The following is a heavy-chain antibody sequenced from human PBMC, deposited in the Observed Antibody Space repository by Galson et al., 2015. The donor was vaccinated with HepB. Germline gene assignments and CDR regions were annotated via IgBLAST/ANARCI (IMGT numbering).Heavy chain of an antibody. CDR1: GFTFSSYG. J-gene: IGHJ6*02. CDR2: ISYDGSNK. V-gene: IGHV3-30*18. Sequence: SLRLSCAASGFTFSSYGMHWVRQAPGKGLEWVAVISYDGSNKYYADSVKGRFTISRDNSKNTLYLQMNSLRAEDTAVYYCAKDFLRYDFWSGGENYYGMDVWGQGTTVTVSS. D-gene: IGHD3-3*01. CDR3: AKDFLRYDFWSGGENYYGMDV.